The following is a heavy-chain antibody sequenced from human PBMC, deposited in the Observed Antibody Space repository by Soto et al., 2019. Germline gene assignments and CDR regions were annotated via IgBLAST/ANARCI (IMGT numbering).Heavy chain of an antibody. D-gene: IGHD6-13*01. J-gene: IGHJ4*02. CDR2: IYYSGST. V-gene: IGHV4-39*02. Sequence: SETLSLTCTVSGGSISSSSYYWGWIRQPPGKGLEWIGSIYYSGSTYYNPSLKSRVTISVDTSKNQFSLKLSSVTAADTAVYYCERDEIAAAGPYYFDYWGQGTLVNVSS. CDR1: GGSISSSSYY. CDR3: ERDEIAAAGPYYFDY.